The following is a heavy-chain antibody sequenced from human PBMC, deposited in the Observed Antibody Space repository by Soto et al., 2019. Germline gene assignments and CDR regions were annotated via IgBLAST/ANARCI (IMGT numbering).Heavy chain of an antibody. J-gene: IGHJ4*02. CDR3: AKGFDYGDTKHIDH. V-gene: IGHV3-23*01. CDR2: ITNTGITT. CDR1: GFGFITHA. Sequence: QSGGSLRLSCAASGFGFITHALSWVRQAPGKGLEWLSSITNTGITTHYADSVKGRFTISRENSRNTLHLQMNNLRVDDTAVYYCAKGFDYGDTKHIDHWGQGTLVTVSS. D-gene: IGHD4-17*01.